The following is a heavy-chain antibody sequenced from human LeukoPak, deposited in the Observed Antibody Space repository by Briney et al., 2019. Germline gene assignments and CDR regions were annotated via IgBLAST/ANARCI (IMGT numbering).Heavy chain of an antibody. D-gene: IGHD2-2*01. CDR3: ARRTHDIVVVPAAIFDY. Sequence: PSETLSLTCAVYGGSFSGYYWSWIRQPPGKGLEWIGEINHSGSTNHNPSLKSRVTISVDTSKNQFSLKLSSVTAADTAVYYCARRTHDIVVVPAAIFDYWGQGTLVTVSS. CDR1: GGSFSGYY. J-gene: IGHJ4*02. V-gene: IGHV4-34*01. CDR2: INHSGST.